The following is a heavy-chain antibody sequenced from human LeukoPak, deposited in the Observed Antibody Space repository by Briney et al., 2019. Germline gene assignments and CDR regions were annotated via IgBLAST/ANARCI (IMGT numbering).Heavy chain of an antibody. CDR2: INPNSGGT. Sequence: ASVKVSCKASGYTFTVYYMHWVRQAPGQGLEWMGWINPNSGGTNYAQKFQGRVTMTRDTSISTAYMELSRLRSDDTAVYYCARGVPVAGTIGFDYWGQGTLVTVSS. CDR1: GYTFTVYY. V-gene: IGHV1-2*02. J-gene: IGHJ4*02. CDR3: ARGVPVAGTIGFDY. D-gene: IGHD6-19*01.